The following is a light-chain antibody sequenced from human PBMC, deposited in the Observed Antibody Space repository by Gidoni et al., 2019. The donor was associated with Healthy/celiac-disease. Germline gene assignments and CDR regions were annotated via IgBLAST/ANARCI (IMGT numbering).Light chain of an antibody. CDR2: RNN. Sequence: QSVLTQPPSASGTPGQRVTISCSGSSSNIGSNYVYWYQQRPGTAPKRLIYRNNQRPSGVPDRFSGSKSGTSASLAISGLRSEDEADYYCAAWDDSLVVFGGGTKLTVL. CDR3: AAWDDSLVV. CDR1: SSNIGSNY. V-gene: IGLV1-47*01. J-gene: IGLJ2*01.